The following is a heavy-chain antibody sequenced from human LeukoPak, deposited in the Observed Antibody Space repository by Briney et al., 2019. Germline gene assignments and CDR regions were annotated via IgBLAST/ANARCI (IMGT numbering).Heavy chain of an antibody. J-gene: IGHJ4*02. Sequence: SETLSLTCTVSGGSISSYYWSWIRQPPGKGLEWIGYIYYSGSTNYNPSLKSRVTISVDTSKSQFSLKLSSVTAADTAVYYCARNRDSGALDYWGQGTLVTVSS. V-gene: IGHV4-59*01. CDR2: IYYSGST. D-gene: IGHD5-24*01. CDR3: ARNRDSGALDY. CDR1: GGSISSYY.